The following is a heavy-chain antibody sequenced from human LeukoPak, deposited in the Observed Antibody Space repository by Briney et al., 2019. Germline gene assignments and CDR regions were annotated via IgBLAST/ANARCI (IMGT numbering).Heavy chain of an antibody. Sequence: SETLSLTCTVSGGSIGSSSCYWGWIRQPPGKGLECIGTIYYSGNTYYNPSLKSRVTMSVDTSKNQFSLKLSSVTAADTAVYYCARDSSSWSLNYWGQGTLVTVSS. D-gene: IGHD6-13*01. CDR3: ARDSSSWSLNY. CDR2: IYYSGNT. V-gene: IGHV4-39*07. J-gene: IGHJ4*02. CDR1: GGSIGSSSCY.